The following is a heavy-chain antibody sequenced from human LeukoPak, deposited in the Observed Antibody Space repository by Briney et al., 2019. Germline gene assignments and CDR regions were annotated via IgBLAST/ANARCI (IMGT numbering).Heavy chain of an antibody. J-gene: IGHJ4*02. Sequence: SETLSLTCTVSGGSINFYYWSWIRQPAGKGLERIGRIYSTGSTNYSPSLKSRVTMSVDKSKNQFSLNLSSVTAADTAVYYCARGIADPYSFDSRGQGTLVTV. CDR2: IYSTGST. V-gene: IGHV4-4*07. D-gene: IGHD6-13*01. CDR1: GGSINFYY. CDR3: ARGIADPYSFDS.